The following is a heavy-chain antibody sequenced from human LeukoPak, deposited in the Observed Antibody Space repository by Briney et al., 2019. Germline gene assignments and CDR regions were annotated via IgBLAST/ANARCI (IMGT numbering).Heavy chain of an antibody. J-gene: IGHJ4*02. D-gene: IGHD3-10*01. Sequence: SGGSLRLSCTASGFTFSSYAMSWVRQAPGKGLEWVSAISGSGGTTYYADSVKGRFTISRDNSKNTLYLQMNSLRAEDTAVYYCAKDLNYYGSGNLDYWGQGTLVTVSS. CDR2: ISGSGGTT. CDR1: GFTFSSYA. V-gene: IGHV3-23*01. CDR3: AKDLNYYGSGNLDY.